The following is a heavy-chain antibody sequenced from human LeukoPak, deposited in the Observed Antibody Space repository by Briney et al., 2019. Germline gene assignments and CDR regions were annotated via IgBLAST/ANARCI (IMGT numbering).Heavy chain of an antibody. V-gene: IGHV1-24*01. Sequence: GASVKVSCKVSGYTLTELSMHWVRQAPGKGLEWMGGFDPEDGETIYAQKFQGRVTLTEDTSTDTAYMELSSLRSEDTAVYYCATMLPDAYGDYNYFDYWGQGTLVTVSS. CDR2: FDPEDGET. D-gene: IGHD4-17*01. CDR1: GYTLTELS. CDR3: ATMLPDAYGDYNYFDY. J-gene: IGHJ4*02.